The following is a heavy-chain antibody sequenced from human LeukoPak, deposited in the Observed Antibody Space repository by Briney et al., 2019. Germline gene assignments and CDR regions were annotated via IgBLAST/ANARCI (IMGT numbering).Heavy chain of an antibody. CDR3: ARHGDYYDSSGYLDY. J-gene: IGHJ4*02. D-gene: IGHD3-22*01. CDR1: GGSISSYY. V-gene: IGHV4-59*08. Sequence: SETLSLTCTVSGGSISSYYWSWVRQPPGKGLEWIGYIYYSGNTNYNPSLKSRVTISVDTSKNQFSLKLSSVTAADTAVYYCARHGDYYDSSGYLDYWGQGTLVTVSS. CDR2: IYYSGNT.